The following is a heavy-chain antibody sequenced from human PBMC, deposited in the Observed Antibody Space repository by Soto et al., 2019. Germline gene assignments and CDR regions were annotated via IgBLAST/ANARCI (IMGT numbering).Heavy chain of an antibody. CDR2: IIPIFGTA. D-gene: IGHD5-18*01. J-gene: IGHJ6*02. Sequence: GASVKVSCKASGGTFSSYAISWVRQAPGQGLEWMGGIIPIFGTANYAQKFQGRVTITADESTSTAYMELSSLRSEDTAVYYCARARRGYSYGGYYYYGMDVWGQGTTVTVSS. V-gene: IGHV1-69*13. CDR3: ARARRGYSYGGYYYYGMDV. CDR1: GGTFSSYA.